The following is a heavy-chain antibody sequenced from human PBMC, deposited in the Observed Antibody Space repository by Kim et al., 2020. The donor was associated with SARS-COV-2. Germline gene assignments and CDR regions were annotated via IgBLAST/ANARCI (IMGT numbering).Heavy chain of an antibody. D-gene: IGHD1-26*01. J-gene: IGHJ4*02. CDR3: VRFSGRSTFYY. Sequence: GGSLRLSCVASGFIFSYDAMTWVRQAPGKGLEWISYISDDGDTTYYADSVKGRFTISRDNARNSVYLQMSSLRAEDTAVYYCVRFSGRSTFYYWGQGALVTVPS. CDR2: ISDDGDTT. CDR1: GFIFSYDA. V-gene: IGHV3-48*03.